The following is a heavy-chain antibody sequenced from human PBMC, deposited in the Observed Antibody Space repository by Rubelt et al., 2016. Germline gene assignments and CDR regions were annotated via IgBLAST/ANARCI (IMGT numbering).Heavy chain of an antibody. V-gene: IGHV3-72*01. Sequence: GTGLEWVGRTRNKANSYTTEYAASVKGRFTISRDGSRNSLYLQMNSLKIEDTAVYYCARRVGDYGRFYGMDVWGQGTTVTVSS. D-gene: IGHD4-17*01. J-gene: IGHJ6*02. CDR2: TRNKANSYTT. CDR3: ARRVGDYGRFYGMDV.